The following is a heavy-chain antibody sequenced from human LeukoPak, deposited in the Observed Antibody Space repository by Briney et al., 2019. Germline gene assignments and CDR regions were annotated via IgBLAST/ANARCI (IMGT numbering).Heavy chain of an antibody. CDR1: GFTFSSYE. CDR2: ISSSGSTI. J-gene: IGHJ4*02. Sequence: PGGSLRLSCAASGFTFSSYEMNWVRQAPGKGLEWVSYISSSGSTIYYADSVKGRFTISRDNAKNTLYLQMTSLRTEDTALYYCARGLPYSSNWNKFDYWGQGTLVTVSS. V-gene: IGHV3-48*03. D-gene: IGHD1-20*01. CDR3: ARGLPYSSNWNKFDY.